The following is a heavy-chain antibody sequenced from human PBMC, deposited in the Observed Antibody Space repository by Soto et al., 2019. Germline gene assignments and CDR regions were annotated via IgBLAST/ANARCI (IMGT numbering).Heavy chain of an antibody. Sequence: QVQLAESGGVLVKPGGSLRLSCAASGFTFSDYYMSWIRQAPGKGLEWVSFISGTYSIIDYADSVKGRFTISRDNAKTSMFLQMNSLRVEYTAVYYCARVGLAAADYDYWGQGTLVTFSS. V-gene: IGHV3-11*01. D-gene: IGHD6-13*01. CDR1: GFTFSDYY. CDR3: ARVGLAAADYDY. CDR2: ISGTYSII. J-gene: IGHJ4*02.